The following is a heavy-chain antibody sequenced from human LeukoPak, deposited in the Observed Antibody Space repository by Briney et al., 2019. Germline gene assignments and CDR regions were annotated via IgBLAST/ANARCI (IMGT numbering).Heavy chain of an antibody. CDR2: IYYSGST. CDR1: GGSISSYY. D-gene: IGHD4-17*01. CDR3: ARVGHPTQRRVLSAVTIPTAGAFDF. V-gene: IGHV4-59*12. J-gene: IGHJ3*01. Sequence: SETLSLTCTVSGGSISSYYWSWIRQPPGKGLEWIGYIYYSGSTNYNPSLKSRVTISVDTSKNQFSLKLSSVTAADTSFYYCARVGHPTQRRVLSAVTIPTAGAFDFWGPGTLVTVSS.